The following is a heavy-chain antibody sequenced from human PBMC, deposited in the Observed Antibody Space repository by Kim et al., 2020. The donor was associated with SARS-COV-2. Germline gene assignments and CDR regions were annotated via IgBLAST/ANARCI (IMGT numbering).Heavy chain of an antibody. V-gene: IGHV4-59*08. Sequence: SETLSLTCTVSGGSISSYYWSWIRQPPGKGLEWIGYIYYSGSTNYSPSLKSRVTISVDASKNQFSLKLSSVTAADTAVYYCARHDNDSYYYYYMDVWGKGTTVTVSS. CDR1: GGSISSYY. CDR2: IYYSGST. CDR3: ARHDNDSYYYYYMDV. J-gene: IGHJ6*03. D-gene: IGHD1-20*01.